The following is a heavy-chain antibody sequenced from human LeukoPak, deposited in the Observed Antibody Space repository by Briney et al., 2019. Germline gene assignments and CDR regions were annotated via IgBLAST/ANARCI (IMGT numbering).Heavy chain of an antibody. CDR2: IYYSGST. CDR1: GGSISSGDYY. J-gene: IGHJ4*02. V-gene: IGHV4-31*03. Sequence: ASQTLSLTCTVSGGSISSGDYYWSWIRQPPGKGLEWIGYIYYSGSTYYNPSLKSRVTISVDTSKNQFSLKLSSVTAADTAVYYCATRESYCGGDCYSYWGQGTLVTVSS. D-gene: IGHD2-21*02. CDR3: ATRESYCGGDCYSY.